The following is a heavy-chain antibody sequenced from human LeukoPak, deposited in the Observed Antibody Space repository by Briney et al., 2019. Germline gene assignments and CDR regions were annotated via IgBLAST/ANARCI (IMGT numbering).Heavy chain of an antibody. V-gene: IGHV4-39*02. CDR1: GGSISSSSYY. CDR2: IYYSGST. J-gene: IGHJ4*02. D-gene: IGHD1-26*01. Sequence: SETLSLTCTVSGGSISSSSYYWGWIRQPPGKGLEWIGSIYYSGSTYYNPSLKSRVTISVDTSKNQFSLKLSSVTAADTAVYYCATETRGSYSEYWGQGTLLTVSS. CDR3: ATETRGSYSEY.